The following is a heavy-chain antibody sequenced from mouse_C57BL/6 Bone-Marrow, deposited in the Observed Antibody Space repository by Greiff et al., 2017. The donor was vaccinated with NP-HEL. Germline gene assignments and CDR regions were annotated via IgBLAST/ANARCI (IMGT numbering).Heavy chain of an antibody. CDR3: ARRPDYSNYIDY. D-gene: IGHD2-5*01. J-gene: IGHJ2*01. Sequence: VQLQQPGAELVKPGASVKLSCKASGYTFTSYWMHWVKQRPGQGLEWIGMIHPNSGSTNYNEKFKSKATLTVDKSSSPAYMQLSSLTSEDSAVYYCARRPDYSNYIDYWGQGTTLTVSS. V-gene: IGHV1-64*01. CDR2: IHPNSGST. CDR1: GYTFTSYW.